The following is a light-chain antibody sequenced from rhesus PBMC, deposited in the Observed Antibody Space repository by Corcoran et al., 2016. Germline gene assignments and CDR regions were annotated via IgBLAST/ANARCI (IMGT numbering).Light chain of an antibody. CDR1: SSDIGYYNA. CDR2: EVS. Sequence: QAAPTQSPSVSGSAGQSVNISCTGASSDIGYYNAVSWYQQHPGKAPKLLIYEVSTRPSGVSDRFTGSKSGHTSSLTISVLQAEDDADYYSSAYAVRGTYIFGAGTRPTVL. V-gene: IGLV2-19*02. CDR3: SAYAVRGTYI. J-gene: IGLJ1*01.